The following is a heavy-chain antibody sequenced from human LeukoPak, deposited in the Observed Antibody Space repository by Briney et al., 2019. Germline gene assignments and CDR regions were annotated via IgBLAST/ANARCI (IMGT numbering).Heavy chain of an antibody. V-gene: IGHV4-59*08. J-gene: IGHJ4*02. CDR2: IYYTGST. CDR1: GGSISSHY. Sequence: SETLSLTCTVSGGSISSHYWSWIRQPPGKGLEWIGYIYYTGSTKYNPSLKSRVTISVDTSKNQFSLKLSSVTAADTAVYYCARYYCSSATCYAFDYWGQGTLVTVSS. D-gene: IGHD2-2*01. CDR3: ARYYCSSATCYAFDY.